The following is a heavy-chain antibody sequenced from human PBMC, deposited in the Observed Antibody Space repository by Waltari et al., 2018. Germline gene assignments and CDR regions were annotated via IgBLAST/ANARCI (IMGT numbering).Heavy chain of an antibody. D-gene: IGHD2-15*01. Sequence: QVQLQESGPGLVKPSETLSLTCAVSGYSISSGYYWGWIRQPPGKGLEWIGSIYHSGSTYYNTSLKSRVTISVDTSKNQFSLKLSSGTAADTAVYYCASGSEGVVVAASPLYYWGQGTLVTVSS. CDR1: GYSISSGYY. J-gene: IGHJ4*02. V-gene: IGHV4-38-2*01. CDR3: ASGSEGVVVAASPLYY. CDR2: IYHSGST.